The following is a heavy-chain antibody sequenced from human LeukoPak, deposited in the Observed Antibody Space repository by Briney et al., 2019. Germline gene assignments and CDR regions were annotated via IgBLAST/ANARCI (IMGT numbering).Heavy chain of an antibody. Sequence: ASVKVSCKASGYTFTGHYMHWGRQAPGQGLEWIGWVNPNSGGTNYAQKFQSRVTMTRDTSISTAYMELSRLRSEDTAVYYCATASRYFDWLSPSDYWGQGTLVTVSS. CDR2: VNPNSGGT. D-gene: IGHD3-9*01. CDR3: ATASRYFDWLSPSDY. J-gene: IGHJ4*02. CDR1: GYTFTGHY. V-gene: IGHV1-2*02.